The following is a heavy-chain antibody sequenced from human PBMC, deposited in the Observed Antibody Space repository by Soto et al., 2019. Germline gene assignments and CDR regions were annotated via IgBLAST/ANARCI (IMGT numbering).Heavy chain of an antibody. Sequence: PGGSLRLSCAASGFTFSSYSMNWVRQAPGKGLEWVSSISSSSSYIYYADSVKGRFTISRDNAKNSLYLQMNSLRAEDTAVYYCARVYQTSLFFDYWGQGTLVTVSS. CDR2: ISSSSSYI. V-gene: IGHV3-21*01. CDR3: ARVYQTSLFFDY. J-gene: IGHJ4*02. CDR1: GFTFSSYS.